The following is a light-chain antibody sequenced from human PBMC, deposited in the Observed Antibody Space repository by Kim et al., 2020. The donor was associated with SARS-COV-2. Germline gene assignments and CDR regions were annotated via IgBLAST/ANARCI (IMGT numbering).Light chain of an antibody. CDR3: RAWDSGTVV. Sequence: PAQTTTFTGDGEKMENKNAYLYQPEPGHSPVLDNDQDSNRPSGNPVPFSGSSTGNTATMTIIGAQAMDEADYYGRAWDSGTVVFGGGTQLTVL. CDR1: KMENKN. CDR2: QDS. V-gene: IGLV3-1*01. J-gene: IGLJ2*01.